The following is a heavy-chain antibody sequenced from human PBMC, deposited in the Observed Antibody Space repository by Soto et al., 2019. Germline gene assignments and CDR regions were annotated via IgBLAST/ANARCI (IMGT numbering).Heavy chain of an antibody. V-gene: IGHV1-18*01. Sequence: QVQLVQSGAEVKKPGASVKVSCKASGYTFTSYGISWVRQAPGQGLEWMGWISAYNGNTNYAQKLQGRVNLTTDTSTSTAYMELRSLRSDDTAVYYCARKPGVVVSPSPFDYWGQGTLVTVSS. D-gene: IGHD3-22*01. J-gene: IGHJ4*02. CDR2: ISAYNGNT. CDR1: GYTFTSYG. CDR3: ARKPGVVVSPSPFDY.